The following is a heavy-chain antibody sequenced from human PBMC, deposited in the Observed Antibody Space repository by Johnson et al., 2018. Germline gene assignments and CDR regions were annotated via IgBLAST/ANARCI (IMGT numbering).Heavy chain of an antibody. CDR3: ARRGFRWTGDYLDY. CDR2: IYESGST. J-gene: IGHJ4*02. Sequence: QVQLQESGPGLVKPSETLSLTCTVSGGSISSGSYHWGWIRQPPGKGLEWIGSIYESGSTYYNPSLKRRVTISVDTSKNQFSLKLISVTAADTAVYYCARRGFRWTGDYLDYWGQGTLVTVSS. V-gene: IGHV4-39*01. CDR1: GGSISSGSYH. D-gene: IGHD3/OR15-3a*01.